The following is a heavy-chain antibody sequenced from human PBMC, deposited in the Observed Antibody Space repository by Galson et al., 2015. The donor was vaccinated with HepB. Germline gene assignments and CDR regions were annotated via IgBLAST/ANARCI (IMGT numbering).Heavy chain of an antibody. Sequence: SETLSLTCAVYGGSFSGHYWSWIRQPPGKGLEWIGEINHSGSTKFNPSLKSRVTISVDMSKNQFSLNLSSVTAADTAIYYCAREGDQAAFDIWGQGTMVTVSS. CDR2: INHSGST. V-gene: IGHV4-34*01. D-gene: IGHD2-21*02. CDR3: AREGDQAAFDI. J-gene: IGHJ3*02. CDR1: GGSFSGHY.